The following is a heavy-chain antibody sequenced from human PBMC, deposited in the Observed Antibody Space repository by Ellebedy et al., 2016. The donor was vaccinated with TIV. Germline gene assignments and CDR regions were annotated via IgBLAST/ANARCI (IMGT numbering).Heavy chain of an antibody. V-gene: IGHV1-8*01. CDR2: MIPNSGNT. Sequence: ASVKVSXXASGYIFTNYAISWVRQATGQGLEWMGWMIPNSGNTGSAQKFQGRISMTRNTSISTAYMELSSLRSEDTAVYYCARVFATGVRHLPWWGQGTLVTVSS. CDR1: GYIFTNYA. D-gene: IGHD4-23*01. J-gene: IGHJ4*02. CDR3: ARVFATGVRHLPW.